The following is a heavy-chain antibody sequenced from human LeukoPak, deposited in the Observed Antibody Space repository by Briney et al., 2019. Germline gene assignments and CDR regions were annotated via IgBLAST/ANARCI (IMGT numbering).Heavy chain of an antibody. D-gene: IGHD3-16*01. CDR3: ARVKGPIRILDY. J-gene: IGHJ4*02. Sequence: AGGSLRLSCAASGFTFDDYGMSWVRQAPGKGLEWVSGINWNDGSTGYADSVKGRFTISRDNAKNSLYLQMNSLRAEDTALYHCARVKGPIRILDYWGQGTLVTVSS. CDR1: GFTFDDYG. CDR2: INWNDGST. V-gene: IGHV3-20*01.